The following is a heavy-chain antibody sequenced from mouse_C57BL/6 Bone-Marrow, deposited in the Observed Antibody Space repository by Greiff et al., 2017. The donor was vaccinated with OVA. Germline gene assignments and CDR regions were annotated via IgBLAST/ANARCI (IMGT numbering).Heavy chain of an antibody. CDR3: ARGGYDGYYAPYFDY. J-gene: IGHJ2*01. CDR1: GFTFSSYA. D-gene: IGHD2-3*01. CDR2: ISDGGSYT. V-gene: IGHV5-4*01. Sequence: EVQLVESGGGLVKPGGSLKLSCAASGFTFSSYAMSWVRQTPEKRLEWVATISDGGSYTYYPDNVKGRFTISRDNAKNNLYLQMSHLKSEDTAMYYCARGGYDGYYAPYFDYWGQGTTLTVSS.